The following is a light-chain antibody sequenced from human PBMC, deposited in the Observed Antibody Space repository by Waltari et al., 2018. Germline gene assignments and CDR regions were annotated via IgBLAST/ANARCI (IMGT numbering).Light chain of an antibody. Sequence: QSALTQPASVSGSPGQSISISCTGTSSDVGVYNYVSWDQQYPGKAPKLMIYEVSNRPSGVSNRFSGSKSDNTSSLTISGLQAEDEADYYCSSYTSSSTWVFGGGTKLTVL. CDR2: EVS. J-gene: IGLJ3*02. CDR1: SSDVGVYNY. CDR3: SSYTSSSTWV. V-gene: IGLV2-14*01.